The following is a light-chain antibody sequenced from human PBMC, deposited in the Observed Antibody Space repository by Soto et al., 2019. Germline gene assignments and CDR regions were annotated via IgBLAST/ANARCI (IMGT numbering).Light chain of an antibody. J-gene: IGLJ2*01. Sequence: QAVVTQEPSLTVSPGGTVTLTCASSTEAVTSGYYPNWFQQKPGQTPRALIYSTSIKHSWTPDRFSGSLLGGKAALTLSGVQPEDEADYYCLLYYGAAQRVFGGGTKLTVL. CDR3: LLYYGAAQRV. CDR2: STS. CDR1: TEAVTSGYY. V-gene: IGLV7-43*01.